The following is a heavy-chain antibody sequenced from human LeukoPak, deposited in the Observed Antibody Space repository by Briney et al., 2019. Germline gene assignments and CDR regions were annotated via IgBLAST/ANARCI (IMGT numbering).Heavy chain of an antibody. J-gene: IGHJ4*02. CDR3: ARSYYDILTGFFFDY. CDR1: GGSTSSGRYY. CDR2: IYYSGSA. Sequence: SQTLSLTCTVSGGSTSSGRYYWSWIRQHPGKGLEWIEYIYYSGSAYYNPSLKSRVTISKDTSKTQFSLRLSSVTAADTAVYYCARSYYDILTGFFFDYWGQGTLVTVSS. D-gene: IGHD3-9*01. V-gene: IGHV4-31*03.